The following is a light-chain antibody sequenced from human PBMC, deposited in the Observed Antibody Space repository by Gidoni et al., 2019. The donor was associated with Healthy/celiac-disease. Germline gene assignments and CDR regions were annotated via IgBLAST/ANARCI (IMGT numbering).Light chain of an antibody. V-gene: IGLV3-21*04. Sequence: SYVLTQPPSVSVAPGKTARITWGGNNIGSKSVHWYQQKPGQAPVLVIYYDSHRPSGIPERFSGSNSGNTATLTISRVEAGDEADYYCQVWDSSSDHYVFGTGTKVTVL. CDR1: NIGSKS. J-gene: IGLJ1*01. CDR3: QVWDSSSDHYV. CDR2: YDS.